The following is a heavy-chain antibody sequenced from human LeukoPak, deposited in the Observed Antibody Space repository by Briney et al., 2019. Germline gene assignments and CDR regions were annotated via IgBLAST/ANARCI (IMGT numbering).Heavy chain of an antibody. J-gene: IGHJ6*02. D-gene: IGHD3-9*01. Sequence: GGSLRLSCAASGFTVSSNSMSWVRQAPGKGLEWVSVIYSGGSTYYADSVKGRFTISRDNSKNTLYLQMNSLRAEDTAVYYCASNPVRASGSYPIRYFDWYYYYYGMDVWGQGTTVTVSS. CDR3: ASNPVRASGSYPIRYFDWYYYYYGMDV. CDR2: IYSGGST. CDR1: GFTVSSNS. V-gene: IGHV3-66*01.